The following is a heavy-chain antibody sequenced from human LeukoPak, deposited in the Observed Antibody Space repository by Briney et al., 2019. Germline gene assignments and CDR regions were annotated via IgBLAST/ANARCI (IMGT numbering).Heavy chain of an antibody. CDR2: IKQDGSEK. V-gene: IGHV3-7*01. CDR3: ARDYSSSWWGVDYFDY. D-gene: IGHD6-13*01. Sequence: ETLSLTCTVSGYSISTGYYWDWIRQPPGKGLEWVANIKQDGSEKYYVDSVKGRFTISRDNAKNSLYLQMNSLRAEDTAVYYCARDYSSSWWGVDYFDYWGQGTLVTVSS. J-gene: IGHJ4*02. CDR1: GYSISTGYY.